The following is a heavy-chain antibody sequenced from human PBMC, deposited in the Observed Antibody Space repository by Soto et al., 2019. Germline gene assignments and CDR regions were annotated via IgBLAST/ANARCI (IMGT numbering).Heavy chain of an antibody. CDR1: GFTFSSYW. CDR3: ARDPRDYYDVLSGSRGLSGYYMDV. Sequence: EVQLVESGGGLVQPGGSLRLSCAASGFTFSSYWMSWVRQAPGKGLEWVANIKQGGSETYYVDSVKGRFTISRDNAKNSLYLQMNSLRAEDTAVYYCARDPRDYYDVLSGSRGLSGYYMDVWGKGTTVTVSS. V-gene: IGHV3-7*01. D-gene: IGHD3-3*01. J-gene: IGHJ6*03. CDR2: IKQGGSET.